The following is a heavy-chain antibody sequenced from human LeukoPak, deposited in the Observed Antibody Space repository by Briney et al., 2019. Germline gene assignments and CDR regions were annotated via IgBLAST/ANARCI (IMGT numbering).Heavy chain of an antibody. CDR2: ISGSGGST. CDR3: ARAAYCGGDCSTYYFDY. Sequence: QPGGSLRLSCAASGFTFSSYAMSWVRQAPGKGLEWVSAISGSGGSTYYADSVKGRFTISRDNSKNTLYLQMNSLRAEDTAVYYCARAAYCGGDCSTYYFDYWGQGTLVTVSS. V-gene: IGHV3-23*01. CDR1: GFTFSSYA. D-gene: IGHD2-21*02. J-gene: IGHJ4*02.